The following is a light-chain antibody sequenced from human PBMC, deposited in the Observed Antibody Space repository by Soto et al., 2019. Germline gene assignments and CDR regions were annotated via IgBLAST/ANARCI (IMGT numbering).Light chain of an antibody. Sequence: DIQMTQSPSSVSASVGDRVTITCRASQPISNWLAWYHQQPGRAPKLLISAASTLQSGDPSRFSGSGSGTDFTLTISRLQPKDFAIYYCQHSKTLPLTFGGRTKVEIK. CDR2: AAS. V-gene: IGKV1-12*01. J-gene: IGKJ4*01. CDR1: QPISNW. CDR3: QHSKTLPLT.